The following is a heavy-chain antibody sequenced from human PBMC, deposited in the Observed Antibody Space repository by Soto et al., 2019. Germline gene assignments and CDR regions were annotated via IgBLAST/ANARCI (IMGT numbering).Heavy chain of an antibody. CDR3: ARGQWEDYVY. CDR2: INHSGST. V-gene: IGHV4-34*01. J-gene: IGHJ4*02. Sequence: PSETLSLTCAVYGGSFSGYYWSWIRQPSGKGLEWIGEINHSGSTNYNPSLKSRVTISVDTSKNQFSLKLSSVTAADTAVYYCARGQWEDYVYWGQGTLVTVSS. CDR1: GGSFSGYY. D-gene: IGHD1-26*01.